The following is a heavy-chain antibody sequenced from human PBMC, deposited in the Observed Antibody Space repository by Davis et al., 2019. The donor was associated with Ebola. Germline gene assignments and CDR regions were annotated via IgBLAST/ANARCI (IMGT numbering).Heavy chain of an antibody. CDR1: GFTFSNYA. CDR2: IGGSGTWT. V-gene: IGHV3-23*01. D-gene: IGHD2-2*01. CDR3: ARLGCTSATCYAGNFYYYYGIDV. Sequence: GGFLRLSCAASGFTFSNYAVNWVRQAPGKGLEWVSTIGGSGTWTYYADSVKGRFTISRDNSNNTLYLQVSDLRAEDTAVYYCARLGCTSATCYAGNFYYYYGIDVWGQGTTVTVSS. J-gene: IGHJ6*02.